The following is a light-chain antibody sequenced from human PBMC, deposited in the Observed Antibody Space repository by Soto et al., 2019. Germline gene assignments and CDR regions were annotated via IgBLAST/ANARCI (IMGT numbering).Light chain of an antibody. CDR1: SADVGTYKL. V-gene: IGLV2-23*03. J-gene: IGLJ2*01. Sequence: QSVLTQPASVSGSPGQSITISCTGTSADVGTYKLVSWYQHHPGKVPRLMIYEGTKRPSGVSDRFSGSKSGNTASLTISGLQTEDEADYYCCSYAGSSTFVVFGGGTQLTVL. CDR2: EGT. CDR3: CSYAGSSTFVV.